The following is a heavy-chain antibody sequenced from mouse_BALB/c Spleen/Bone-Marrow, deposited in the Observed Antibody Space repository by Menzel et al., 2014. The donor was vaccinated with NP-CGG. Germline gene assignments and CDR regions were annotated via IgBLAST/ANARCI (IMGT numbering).Heavy chain of an antibody. CDR2: IFPGSGNT. Sequence: ESGPELVKPGASVKISCKASGYSFTSYYIHWVKQRPGQGLEWIGWIFPGSGNTKYNEKFKGKATLTADTSSSTAYMQLSSLTSEDSAVYFCVSTFDYWGQGTTLTVSS. D-gene: IGHD1-1*01. CDR3: VSTFDY. J-gene: IGHJ2*01. V-gene: IGHV1-66*01. CDR1: GYSFTSYY.